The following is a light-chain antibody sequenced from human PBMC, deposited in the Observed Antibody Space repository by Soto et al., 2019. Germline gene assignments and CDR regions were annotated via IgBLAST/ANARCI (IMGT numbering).Light chain of an antibody. CDR1: QTISSW. V-gene: IGKV1-5*03. CDR2: KAS. Sequence: DIQMTQSPSTLSGSVVDRVTITCRASQTISSWLAWYQQKAGKAPNLLIYKASRLESGVPSRFSGSGSETEFTLTISGLQPGDSATYYCQQYNSYSPTFGQGTKV. J-gene: IGKJ1*01. CDR3: QQYNSYSPT.